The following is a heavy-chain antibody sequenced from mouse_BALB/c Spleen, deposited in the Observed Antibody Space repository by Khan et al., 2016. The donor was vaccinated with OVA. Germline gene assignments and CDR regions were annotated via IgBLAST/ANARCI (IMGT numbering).Heavy chain of an antibody. D-gene: IGHD2-14*01. Sequence: VQLQESGAELMKPGASVKISCKATGYTFSSYWIEWVKQRPGHGLEWIGEILPGSGSTNYNEKFKGKATFTADTSSNTAYMQLSSLTSEDSAVYSSARAAYDRYEGGDYGGQGTSVTDSS. J-gene: IGHJ4*01. V-gene: IGHV1-9*01. CDR1: GYTFSSYW. CDR3: ARAAYDRYEGGDY. CDR2: ILPGSGST.